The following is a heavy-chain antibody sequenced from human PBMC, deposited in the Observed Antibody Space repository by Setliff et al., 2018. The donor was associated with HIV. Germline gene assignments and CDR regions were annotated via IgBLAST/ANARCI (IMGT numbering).Heavy chain of an antibody. CDR3: AKGQLPYCTNGVCYAIDY. CDR2: ISSGGSDK. CDR1: GFAFRNYI. D-gene: IGHD2-8*01. Sequence: PGGSLRLSCAASGFAFRNYIFHWVRQAPGKGLEWVAIISSGGSDKNYADSVKGRFTVSRDNSKNTVYLEMNSLRAEDTAVYYCAKGQLPYCTNGVCYAIDYWGQGTLVTVSS. V-gene: IGHV3-30*07. J-gene: IGHJ4*02.